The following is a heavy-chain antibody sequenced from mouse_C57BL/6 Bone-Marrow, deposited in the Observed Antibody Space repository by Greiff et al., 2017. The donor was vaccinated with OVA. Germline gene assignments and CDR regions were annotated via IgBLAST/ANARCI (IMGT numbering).Heavy chain of an antibody. J-gene: IGHJ4*01. D-gene: IGHD3-2*02. CDR1: GYTFTSYW. CDR3: TRAELMLHAIDY. CDR2: IYPGNSDT. Sequence: VQLQQSGTVLARPGASVKMSCKTSGYTFTSYWMNWVKQRPGQGLEWIGAIYPGNSDTSYNQKFKGKAKLTAVTSASTAYMELSSLTNEDSAVYYCTRAELMLHAIDYWGQGTSVTVSS. V-gene: IGHV1-5*01.